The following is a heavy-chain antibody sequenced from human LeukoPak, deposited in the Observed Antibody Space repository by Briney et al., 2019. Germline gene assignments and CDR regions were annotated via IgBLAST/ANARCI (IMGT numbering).Heavy chain of an antibody. CDR3: ARAPGIAVAGTLVFAYYFDY. CDR2: IKQDGSEK. CDR1: GFTFSSYW. J-gene: IGHJ4*02. V-gene: IGHV3-7*01. D-gene: IGHD6-19*01. Sequence: PGGSLRLSCAASGFTFSSYWMSWVRQAPGKGLEWVANIKQDGSEKYYVDSVKGRFTISRDNAQNSLYLQMNSLRAEDTAVYYCARAPGIAVAGTLVFAYYFDYWGQGTLVTVSS.